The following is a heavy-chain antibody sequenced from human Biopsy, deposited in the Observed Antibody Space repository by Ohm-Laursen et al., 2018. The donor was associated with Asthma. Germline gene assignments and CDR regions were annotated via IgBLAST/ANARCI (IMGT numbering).Heavy chain of an antibody. CDR3: ARAYGGSFFSGSFDI. CDR1: GFTVSTNG. Sequence: SLRLSCTASGFTVSTNGMGWARQPPGKGLEWVSVIYSGGGTYYADSVQGRVTISRDNSKNTLSLQMNSLRAEDTAVYYCARAYGGSFFSGSFDIWGQGTMVTVSS. CDR2: IYSGGGT. D-gene: IGHD4-23*01. J-gene: IGHJ3*02. V-gene: IGHV3-53*01.